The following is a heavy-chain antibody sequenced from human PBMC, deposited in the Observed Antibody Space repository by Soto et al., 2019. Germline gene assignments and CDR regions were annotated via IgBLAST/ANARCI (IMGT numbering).Heavy chain of an antibody. CDR3: AKTIATGGLSPTGLGALLDN. D-gene: IGHD1-1*01. CDR1: GFSFSAFG. J-gene: IGHJ4*02. Sequence: QVQLVESGGGVVQPGRSLRLSCAASGFSFSAFGMHWVRQAPGKGLEWIAVISNDGKSEQYADSVKGRFTISRDNSKNIFSLHVNSKTVELTAVHHCAKTIATGGLSPTGLGALLDNWRQGIRVSVSS. V-gene: IGHV3-30*18. CDR2: ISNDGKSE.